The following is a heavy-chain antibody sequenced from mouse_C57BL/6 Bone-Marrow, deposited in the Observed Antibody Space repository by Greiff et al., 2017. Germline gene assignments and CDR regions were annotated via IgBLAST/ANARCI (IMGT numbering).Heavy chain of an antibody. V-gene: IGHV1-69*01. J-gene: IGHJ1*03. CDR2: IDPSDSYT. CDR3: ARSDIKRYFDV. Sequence: QVQLQQPGAELVMPGASVKLSCTASGYTFTSYWMHWVKQRPGQGLEWIGEIDPSDSYTNYNQKVKGKSTLTVDKSSSTAYMQLSSLTSEDSAVYYCARSDIKRYFDVWGTGTTVTVSS. CDR1: GYTFTSYW. D-gene: IGHD1-1*01.